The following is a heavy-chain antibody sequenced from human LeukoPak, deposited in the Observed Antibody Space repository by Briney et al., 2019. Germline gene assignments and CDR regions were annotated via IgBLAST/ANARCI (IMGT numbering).Heavy chain of an antibody. D-gene: IGHD3-10*01. CDR2: ISGDGTAR. Sequence: GGSLRLSCAASGFTSSSYWMHWVRQVPGKGLVWVSRISGDGTARNYADSVKGRFTISRDDAKNTVDLQMNSLRGEDTAVYYCVRGRGSYGWFGPWGQGTLVTVPS. CDR1: GFTSSSYW. V-gene: IGHV3-74*01. CDR3: VRGRGSYGWFGP. J-gene: IGHJ5*02.